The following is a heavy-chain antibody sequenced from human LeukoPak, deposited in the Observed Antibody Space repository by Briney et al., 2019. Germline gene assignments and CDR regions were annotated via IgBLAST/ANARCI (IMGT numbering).Heavy chain of an antibody. Sequence: GGSLRLSCAASGFTFSSYSMNWVRQAPGKGLEWVSSISSSGSYIYYADSVKGRFTISSDNAKTSLYLQMNSLRAEDTAVDYCARDLYYGSGSYYNDLPDAFDIWGQGTMVTVSS. CDR2: ISSSGSYI. V-gene: IGHV3-21*01. CDR3: ARDLYYGSGSYYNDLPDAFDI. CDR1: GFTFSSYS. J-gene: IGHJ3*02. D-gene: IGHD3-10*01.